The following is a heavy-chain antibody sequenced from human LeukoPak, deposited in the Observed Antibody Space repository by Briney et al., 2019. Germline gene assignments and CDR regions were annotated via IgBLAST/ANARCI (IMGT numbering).Heavy chain of an antibody. J-gene: IGHJ5*02. Sequence: GASVKVSCKASGGTFSSYAISWVRQAPGQGLEWMGGIISIFGTANYAQKFQGRVTITADESTSTAYMELSSLRSEDTAVYYCARGGGGSSGQNWFDPWGQGTLVTVSS. CDR3: ARGGGGSSGQNWFDP. CDR1: GGTFSSYA. D-gene: IGHD6-6*01. V-gene: IGHV1-69*13. CDR2: IISIFGTA.